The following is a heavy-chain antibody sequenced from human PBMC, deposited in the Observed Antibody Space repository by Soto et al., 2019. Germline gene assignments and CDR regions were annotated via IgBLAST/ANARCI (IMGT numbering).Heavy chain of an antibody. D-gene: IGHD4-17*01. CDR1: GGSISSYY. CDR2: IYYSGST. V-gene: IGHV4-59*12. Sequence: SETLSLTCTVSGGSISSYYWSWIRQPPGKVLEWIVYIYYSGSTNYNPSLKSRVTISVDTSKNQFSLKLSSATAADTAVYYCARGVTTVTTFDYWGQGTLVTVSS. J-gene: IGHJ4*02. CDR3: ARGVTTVTTFDY.